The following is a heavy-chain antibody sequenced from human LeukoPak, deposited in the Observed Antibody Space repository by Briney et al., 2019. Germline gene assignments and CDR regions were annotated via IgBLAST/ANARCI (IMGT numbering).Heavy chain of an antibody. J-gene: IGHJ4*02. V-gene: IGHV3-48*02. CDR3: ARDVGCSSGWYGDY. CDR1: GFTFSSYS. CDR2: ISSSSSTI. Sequence: GGSLRLSCAASGFTFSSYSMNWVRQAPGKGLEWVSYISSSSSTIYYADSVKGRFTVSRDNAKNSLYLQMNSLRDEDTAVYYCARDVGCSSGWYGDYWGQGTLVTVSS. D-gene: IGHD6-19*01.